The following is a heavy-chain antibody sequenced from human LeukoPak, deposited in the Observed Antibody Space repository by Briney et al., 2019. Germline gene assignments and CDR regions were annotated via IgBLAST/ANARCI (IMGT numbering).Heavy chain of an antibody. CDR3: ARGLRYFDRRGAFDI. V-gene: IGHV4-34*01. Sequence: SETLSLTCAVYGGSFSGYYWSWIRQPPGKGLEWIGEINHNGSTNYNPSLKSRVTISVDTSKNQFSLKLSSVTAADTAAYYCARGLRYFDRRGAFDIWGQGTMVTVSS. CDR2: INHNGST. CDR1: GGSFSGYY. J-gene: IGHJ3*02. D-gene: IGHD3-9*01.